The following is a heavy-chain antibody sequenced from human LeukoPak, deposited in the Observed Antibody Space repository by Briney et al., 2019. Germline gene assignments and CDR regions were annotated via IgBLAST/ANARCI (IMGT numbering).Heavy chain of an antibody. CDR3: ARGVVVAAIVDAFDI. D-gene: IGHD2-15*01. Sequence: GGSLRLSCAASGFTFSDYYMSWIRQAPGKGLEWVSYISSSGSTIYYADSVKGRFTISRDNAKNSLYLQMNSLRAEDTAVYYCARGVVVAAIVDAFDIWGQGTMVTVSS. J-gene: IGHJ3*02. CDR1: GFTFSDYY. CDR2: ISSSGSTI. V-gene: IGHV3-11*01.